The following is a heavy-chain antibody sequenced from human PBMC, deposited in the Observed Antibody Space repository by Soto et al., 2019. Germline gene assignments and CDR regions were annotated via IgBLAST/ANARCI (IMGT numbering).Heavy chain of an antibody. Sequence: QVQLQESGPGLVKPSQTLSLTCTVSGGSISSGDYYWSWIRQHPGKGLEWIGYIYYSGSTYYNPSLKSRGTISVDTSKNQCSLKLSSVTAAYTAVYYCSRWWSGSRQGFDPWGQGTLVTVSS. CDR3: SRWWSGSRQGFDP. D-gene: IGHD3-3*01. CDR2: IYYSGST. J-gene: IGHJ5*02. V-gene: IGHV4-31*03. CDR1: GGSISSGDYY.